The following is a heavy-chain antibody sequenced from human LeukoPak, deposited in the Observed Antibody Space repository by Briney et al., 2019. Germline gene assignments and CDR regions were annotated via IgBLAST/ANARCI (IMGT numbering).Heavy chain of an antibody. CDR3: ARDEDPGYYGSGSYYDY. Sequence: PGGSLRLSCVVSGFTFSGNWMHWVRQGPGKGLMCVARIKKDGTYRDYADSVKGRFTISRDNSKNTLYLQMNSLRAEDTAVYYCARDEDPGYYGSGSYYDYWGQGTLVTVSS. CDR2: IKKDGTYR. CDR1: GFTFSGNW. D-gene: IGHD3-10*01. J-gene: IGHJ4*02. V-gene: IGHV3-74*01.